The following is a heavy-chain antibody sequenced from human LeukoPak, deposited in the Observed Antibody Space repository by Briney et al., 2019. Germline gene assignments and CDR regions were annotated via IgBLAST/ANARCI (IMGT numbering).Heavy chain of an antibody. V-gene: IGHV3-15*01. CDR3: ATELSSCWYSAFDY. CDR1: GFTFSNAW. J-gene: IGHJ4*02. CDR2: IKSKVDGGTT. Sequence: GGSLRLSCAASGFTFSNAWMSWVRQAPGKGLEWVGRIKSKVDGGTTDYAAPVKGRFTISRDDSKNTLYLQMNSLKTEDTAVYYCATELSSCWYSAFDYWGQGTLVTVSS. D-gene: IGHD6-13*01.